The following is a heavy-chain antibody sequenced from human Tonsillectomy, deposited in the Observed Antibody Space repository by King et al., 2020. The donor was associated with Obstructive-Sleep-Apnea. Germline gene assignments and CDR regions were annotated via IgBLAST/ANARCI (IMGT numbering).Heavy chain of an antibody. CDR2: IKSKTDGGTT. CDR1: GFTFSNAW. V-gene: IGHV3-15*01. J-gene: IGHJ6*02. D-gene: IGHD6-13*01. CDR3: TKAVGIAGTYPPAYYGVDV. Sequence: VQLVESGGGLVKPGGSLRLSCAASGFTFSNAWMSWVRQAPGKGLEWVGRIKSKTDGGTTDYVAPVKGRFTISRDDSKNTLYLQMNSLKTEDTAVYYCTKAVGIAGTYPPAYYGVDVWGHGTPVTVSS.